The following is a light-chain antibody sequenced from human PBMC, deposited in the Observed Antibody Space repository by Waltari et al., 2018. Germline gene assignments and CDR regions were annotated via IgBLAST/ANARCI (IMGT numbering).Light chain of an antibody. CDR1: SSDVGSSNR. Sequence: QSALTQPASVSGSPGQSITISCTGTSSDVGSSNRVSWYQQHPGKGPKILIYEGTQLLSGVSDRFSGSKSGNTASLTLSGLQPEDEADYYCCAHAGGGTHYAFGTGTKVTVL. CDR3: CAHAGGGTHYA. V-gene: IGLV2-23*01. CDR2: EGT. J-gene: IGLJ1*01.